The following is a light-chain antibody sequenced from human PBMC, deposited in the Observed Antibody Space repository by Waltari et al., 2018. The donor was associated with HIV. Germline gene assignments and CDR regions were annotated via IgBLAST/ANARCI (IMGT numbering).Light chain of an antibody. CDR3: CSYAGSGTWV. CDR1: TIDVGGSNY. J-gene: IGLJ3*02. Sequence: QSALTQPASVSGSPGQSITISCTGTTIDVGGSNYVSWYQQHPGKAPKLLFYDVTKRPSGVSNRFSGSKSGNTASLTISGLQAEDEADYYCCSYAGSGTWVFGGGTKLTVL. CDR2: DVT. V-gene: IGLV2-23*02.